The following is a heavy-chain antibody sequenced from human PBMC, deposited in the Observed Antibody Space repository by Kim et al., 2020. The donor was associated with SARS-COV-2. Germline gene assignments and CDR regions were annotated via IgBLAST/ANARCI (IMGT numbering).Heavy chain of an antibody. CDR1: GFTFSSYA. Sequence: GGSLRLSCAASGFTFSSYAMHWVRQAPGKGLEYVSAISSNGGSTYYANSVKGRFTISRDNSKNTRYLQMGSLRAEDMAVYYCARGRYGDYGGYFDYWGQGTLVTVSS. J-gene: IGHJ4*02. V-gene: IGHV3-64*01. CDR2: ISSNGGST. D-gene: IGHD4-17*01. CDR3: ARGRYGDYGGYFDY.